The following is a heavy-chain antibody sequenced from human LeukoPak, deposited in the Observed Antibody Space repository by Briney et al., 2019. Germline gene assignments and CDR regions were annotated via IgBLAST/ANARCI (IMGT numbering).Heavy chain of an antibody. V-gene: IGHV3-30*04. CDR1: GFTFSSYA. Sequence: GGSLRLSCAASGFTFSSYAMHWVRQAPGKGLEWVAVISYDGSNKYYADSVKGRFTISRDNSKNTLYLQMNSLRAEDTAVYYCASYYYDSSGYSRFYPHAFDIWGQGTMVTVSS. J-gene: IGHJ3*02. D-gene: IGHD3-22*01. CDR3: ASYYYDSSGYSRFYPHAFDI. CDR2: ISYDGSNK.